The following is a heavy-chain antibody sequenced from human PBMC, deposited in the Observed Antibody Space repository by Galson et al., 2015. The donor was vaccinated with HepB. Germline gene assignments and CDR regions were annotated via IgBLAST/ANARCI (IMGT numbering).Heavy chain of an antibody. Sequence: SLRLSCAASGFTFDDYTMHWVRQAPGKGLEWVSLISWDGGSTYYADSVKGRFTISRDNSKNSLYLQMNSLRTEDTALYYCATIAALDYWGQGTLVTVSS. CDR3: ATIAALDY. D-gene: IGHD6-13*01. CDR1: GFTFDDYT. V-gene: IGHV3-43*01. J-gene: IGHJ4*02. CDR2: ISWDGGST.